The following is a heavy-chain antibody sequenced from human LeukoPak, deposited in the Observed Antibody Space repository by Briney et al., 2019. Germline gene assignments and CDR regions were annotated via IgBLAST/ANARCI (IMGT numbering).Heavy chain of an antibody. CDR1: GFTFSSYA. V-gene: IGHV3-30-3*01. Sequence: GGSLRLSCAASGFTFSSYAMHWVRQAPGKGLEWVAVISYDGSNKYYADPVKGRFTISRDNSKNTLYLQMNSLRAEDTAVYYCARDPSLGYCSSTSCYLPHYFDYWGQGTLVTVSS. J-gene: IGHJ4*02. D-gene: IGHD2-2*01. CDR3: ARDPSLGYCSSTSCYLPHYFDY. CDR2: ISYDGSNK.